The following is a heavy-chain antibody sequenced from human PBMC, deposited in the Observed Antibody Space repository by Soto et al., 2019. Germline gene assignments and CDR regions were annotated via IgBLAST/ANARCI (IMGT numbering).Heavy chain of an antibody. CDR3: ATVLKATVEFDY. D-gene: IGHD1-1*01. Sequence: GGSLRLSCAASGFPFNNAYMSWVRQAPGMGLEWVGRIKSKSDGWTTDYAAPVKGRFTISRVDSKNMLYLQMNSLKAEDTAVYYCATVLKATVEFDYWGQGTMGTVSS. CDR2: IKSKSDGWTT. J-gene: IGHJ4*02. CDR1: GFPFNNAY. V-gene: IGHV3-15*01.